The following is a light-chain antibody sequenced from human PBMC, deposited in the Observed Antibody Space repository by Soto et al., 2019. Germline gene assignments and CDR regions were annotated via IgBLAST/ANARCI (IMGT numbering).Light chain of an antibody. CDR1: QSVSAGY. V-gene: IGKV3-20*01. CDR2: ETS. Sequence: EIVLTQSPGTLSLSPGERATLSCRASQSVSAGYFAWYQQKSGQAPRLLIYETSSRTTGTPDRFSGGGSGTDFTLTISRLEPEDFAVYYCQQYGNSPTFGPGTKVEIK. CDR3: QQYGNSPT. J-gene: IGKJ1*01.